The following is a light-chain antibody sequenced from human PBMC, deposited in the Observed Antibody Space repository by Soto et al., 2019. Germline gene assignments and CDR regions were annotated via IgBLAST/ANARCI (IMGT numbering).Light chain of an antibody. Sequence: DIVMTQSPLSLPVTPGEPASISCRSSQSLLHNNGHNYLEWYLQKPGQSPQLLIYVCSNRAAGVPDRFSGSESGTDFILKISRVEAEDVGVYYCMQSLQTPFTFGLGTKVDIK. CDR2: VCS. CDR1: QSLLHNNGHNY. V-gene: IGKV2-28*01. CDR3: MQSLQTPFT. J-gene: IGKJ3*01.